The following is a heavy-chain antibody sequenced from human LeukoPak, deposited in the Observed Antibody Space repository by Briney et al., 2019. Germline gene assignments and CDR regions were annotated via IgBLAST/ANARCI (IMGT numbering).Heavy chain of an antibody. J-gene: IGHJ4*02. CDR2: IYHSGST. V-gene: IGHV4-38-2*02. D-gene: IGHD5-18*01. CDR1: GYSISSGYY. Sequence: SETLSLTCTVSGYSISSGYYWGWIRQPPGKGLEWIGSIYHSGSTYYNPSLKSRVTISVDTSKDQFSLKLSSVTAADTAVYYCARDRGYSYTTDYWGQGTLVTVSS. CDR3: ARDRGYSYTTDY.